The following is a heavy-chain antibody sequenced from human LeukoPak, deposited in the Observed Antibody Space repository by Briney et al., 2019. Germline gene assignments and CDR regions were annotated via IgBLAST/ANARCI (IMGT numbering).Heavy chain of an antibody. CDR1: GGSIRTNLYY. V-gene: IGHV4-39*01. CDR3: ARSKGGSAYYALYNWFDP. D-gene: IGHD1-26*01. J-gene: IGHJ5*02. Sequence: PSETLSLTCAVSGGSIRTNLYYWGWIRQPPGQGLEWIGSIYHSGTTYYRPSLKSRVTTSVDTSKNQFSLRLTSVTAADTAVHYCARSKGGSAYYALYNWFDPWGQGTLVTVSS. CDR2: IYHSGTT.